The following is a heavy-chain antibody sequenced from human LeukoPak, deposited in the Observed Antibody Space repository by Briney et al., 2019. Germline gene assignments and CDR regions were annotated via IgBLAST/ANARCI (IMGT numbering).Heavy chain of an antibody. CDR2: ISSSGSPI. CDR1: GFTFSSYE. V-gene: IGHV3-48*03. Sequence: GGSLRLSCAASGFTFSSYEMDWVRQAPGKGLEWVSYISSSGSPIYYADSVKGRFTISRDNAKNSLYLQMNSLRAEDTAVYYCARWGYSSGYYYDYWGQGTLVTVSS. D-gene: IGHD3-22*01. J-gene: IGHJ4*02. CDR3: ARWGYSSGYYYDY.